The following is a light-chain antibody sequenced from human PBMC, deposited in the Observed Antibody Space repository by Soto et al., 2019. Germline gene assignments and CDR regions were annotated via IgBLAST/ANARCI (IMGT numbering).Light chain of an antibody. CDR1: HSVGSN. CDR3: QQYGSSPLIT. Sequence: EIVMTQSPATLSVSPGERSTLSCRSSHSVGSNLAWYQQKPGQAPRLLIYDASTRATGIPDRFSGSGSGTDFTLTISRLEPEDFAVYHCQQYGSSPLITFGQGTRLEIK. CDR2: DAS. J-gene: IGKJ5*01. V-gene: IGKV3-20*01.